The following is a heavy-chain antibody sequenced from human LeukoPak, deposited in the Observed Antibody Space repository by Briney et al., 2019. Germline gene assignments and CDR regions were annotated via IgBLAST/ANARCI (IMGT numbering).Heavy chain of an antibody. J-gene: IGHJ4*02. V-gene: IGHV1-2*02. CDR2: INPNSGGT. D-gene: IGHD6-13*01. Sequence: SVKVSCKASGYTFTGYYMHWVRQAPGQGLEWMGWINPNSGGTNYAQNFQGRVTMTRDTSISTAYMELSRLRSDDTAVYYCARFAPLIAAAGRGDYWGQGTLVTVSS. CDR1: GYTFTGYY. CDR3: ARFAPLIAAAGRGDY.